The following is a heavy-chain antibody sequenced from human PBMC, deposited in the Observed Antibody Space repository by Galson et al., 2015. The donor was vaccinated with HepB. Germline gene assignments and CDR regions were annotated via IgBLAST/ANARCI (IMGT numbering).Heavy chain of an antibody. D-gene: IGHD2-15*01. V-gene: IGHV1-2*02. CDR2: INPNSGGT. CDR3: ARARTLGVVVVAASDY. CDR1: GYTFTGYY. J-gene: IGHJ4*02. Sequence: SVKVSCKASGYTFTGYYMHWVRQAPGQGLEWMGWINPNSGGTNYAQKFQGRVTMTRDTSISTAYMELSRLRSDDTAVYYCARARTLGVVVVAASDYWGQGTLVTVSS.